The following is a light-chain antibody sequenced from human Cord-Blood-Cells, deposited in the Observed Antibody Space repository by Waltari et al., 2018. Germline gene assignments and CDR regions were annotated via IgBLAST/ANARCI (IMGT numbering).Light chain of an antibody. CDR3: QQYNSYWT. CDR1: QSISSW. J-gene: IGKJ1*01. V-gene: IGKV1-5*01. Sequence: DIQMTQSPSTLSASVEDRVTITCRASQSISSWLAWYQQKPGKAPKLLIYDASSLESGVPSRFSGSGSGTEFTLTISSLQPDDFATHYCQQYNSYWTFGQGTKVEIK. CDR2: DAS.